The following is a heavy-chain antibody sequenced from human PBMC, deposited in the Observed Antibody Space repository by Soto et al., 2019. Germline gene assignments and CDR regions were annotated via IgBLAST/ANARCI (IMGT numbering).Heavy chain of an antibody. CDR3: ARDYGGNSARRGYFQH. D-gene: IGHD4-17*01. V-gene: IGHV3-30-3*01. Sequence: QVQLVESGGGVVQPGRSLRLSCAASGFTFSSYAMHWVRQAPGKGLEWVAVISYDGSNKYYADSVKCRFTSSRDNSKNTLYLQMISLRAEDTAVYYCARDYGGNSARRGYFQHWGQGTLVTVSS. J-gene: IGHJ1*01. CDR1: GFTFSSYA. CDR2: ISYDGSNK.